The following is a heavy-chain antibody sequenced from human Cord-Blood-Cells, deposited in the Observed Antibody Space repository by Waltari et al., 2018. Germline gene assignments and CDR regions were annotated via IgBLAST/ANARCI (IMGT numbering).Heavy chain of an antibody. J-gene: IGHJ4*02. Sequence: QVQLVQSGAEVKKPGSSVKFSCQASGGTFSSYATSWVRQAPGQGLEWRGGIIPIFGTANYAQKFQGRVTITADESPSTAYMELSSLRSEDTAVYYCARGRWSFDYWGQGTLVTVSS. CDR3: ARGRWSFDY. D-gene: IGHD2-8*01. CDR1: GGTFSSYA. CDR2: IIPIFGTA. V-gene: IGHV1-69*01.